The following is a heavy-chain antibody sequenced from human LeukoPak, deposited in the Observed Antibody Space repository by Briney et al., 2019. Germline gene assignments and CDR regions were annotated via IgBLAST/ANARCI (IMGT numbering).Heavy chain of an antibody. CDR2: INHSGST. J-gene: IGHJ3*02. Sequence: KSSETLSLTCAVYGGSFSGYYWSRIRQPPGKGLEWIGEINHSGSTNYNPSLKSRVTISVDTSKNQFSLKLSSVTAADTAVYYCARGEGYGWYLMSHAFDIWGQGTMVTVSS. D-gene: IGHD6-19*01. CDR1: GGSFSGYY. V-gene: IGHV4-34*01. CDR3: ARGEGYGWYLMSHAFDI.